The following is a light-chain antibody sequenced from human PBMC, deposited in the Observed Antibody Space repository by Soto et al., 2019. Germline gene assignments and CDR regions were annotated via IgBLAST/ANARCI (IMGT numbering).Light chain of an antibody. V-gene: IGKV3-20*01. J-gene: IGKJ1*01. CDR1: QSVSNNY. CDR2: GAS. Sequence: EIVLTQSPGTLSLSPGERATLSCRASQSVSNNYLAWYQQKPGQAPRLLISGASNRATGIPDRFSGSGSGTDFTLTIRRLESEDFAVYYCQQYGSSGTFGQGTKVEIK. CDR3: QQYGSSGT.